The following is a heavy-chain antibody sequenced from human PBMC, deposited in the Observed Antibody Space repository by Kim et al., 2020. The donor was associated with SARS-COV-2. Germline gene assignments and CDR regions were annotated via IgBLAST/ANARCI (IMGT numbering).Heavy chain of an antibody. V-gene: IGHV3-30*18. CDR1: GFNFSTYG. D-gene: IGHD2-15*01. Sequence: GGSLRLSCAASGFNFSTYGIHWVRQAPGKGLEWVAIILHDGSKKYYADSVKGRFTISRDNSKNTLYLEMNSLRTEDTAVYYCAKEENIGHRSPPPIYGMDVWGQGTTVTVSS. CDR3: AKEENIGHRSPPPIYGMDV. J-gene: IGHJ6*02. CDR2: ILHDGSKK.